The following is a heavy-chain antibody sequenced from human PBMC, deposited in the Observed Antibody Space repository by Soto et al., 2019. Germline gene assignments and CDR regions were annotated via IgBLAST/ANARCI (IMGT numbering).Heavy chain of an antibody. J-gene: IGHJ3*02. CDR1: GYTFTGYY. D-gene: IGHD7-27*01. Sequence: ASVKVSCKASGYTFTGYYMHWVRQAPGQGLEWMGWINPNSGGTNYAQKFQGWVTMTRDTSISTAYMELSRLRSDDTAVYYCARDLSKLWTDDNDAFDIWGQGTMVTVSS. V-gene: IGHV1-2*04. CDR3: ARDLSKLWTDDNDAFDI. CDR2: INPNSGGT.